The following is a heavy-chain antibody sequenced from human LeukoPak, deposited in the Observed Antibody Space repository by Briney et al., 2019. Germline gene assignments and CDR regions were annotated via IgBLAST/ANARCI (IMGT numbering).Heavy chain of an antibody. Sequence: GASVKVSCKASGYTFTSYYMHWVRQAPGQGLEWMGIINPSGGSTSYAQKFQGRVTMTRDTSTSTVYMELSSLRSEDTAVYYCARALQRAVAGTPFDYWGQGTLVTVSS. V-gene: IGHV1-46*01. CDR1: GYTFTSYY. D-gene: IGHD6-19*01. CDR3: ARALQRAVAGTPFDY. J-gene: IGHJ4*02. CDR2: INPSGGST.